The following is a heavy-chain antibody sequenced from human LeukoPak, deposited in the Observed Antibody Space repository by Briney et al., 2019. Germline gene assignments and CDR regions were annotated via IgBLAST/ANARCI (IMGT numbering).Heavy chain of an antibody. CDR1: GGSISSSSYY. D-gene: IGHD6-19*01. V-gene: IGHV4-39*07. J-gene: IGHJ3*02. CDR2: IYYSGST. CDR3: ARDSGLVVAVAGDDAFDI. Sequence: PSETLSLTCTVSGGSISSSSYYWGWIRQPPGKGLEWIGSIYYSGSTYYNPSLKSRVTISVDTSKNQFSLKLSSVTAADTAVYYCARDSGLVVAVAGDDAFDIWGQGTMVTVSS.